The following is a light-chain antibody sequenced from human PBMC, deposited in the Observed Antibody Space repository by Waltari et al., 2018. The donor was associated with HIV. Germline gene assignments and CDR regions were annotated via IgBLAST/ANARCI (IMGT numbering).Light chain of an antibody. J-gene: IGLJ7*01. CDR3: AAWDDSLNGPV. V-gene: IGLV1-44*01. Sequence: QSVLTQPPSASGTPGQRVTISCFGSSSNIGRNTVNWYQQVPGTAPKLLIYKNNQRPSGVPARFSGSKSGTSASLAISGLQSEDEADYYCAAWDDSLNGPVFGGGTQLTVL. CDR1: SSNIGRNT. CDR2: KNN.